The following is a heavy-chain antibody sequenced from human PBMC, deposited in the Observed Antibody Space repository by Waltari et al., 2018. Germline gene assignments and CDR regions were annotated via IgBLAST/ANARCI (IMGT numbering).Heavy chain of an antibody. CDR2: IRYDGSNK. Sequence: VVQPGGSLRLSCAASGFTFSSYGMHWVRQAPGKGLEWVAFIRYDGSNKYYADSVKGRFTISRDNSKNTLYLQMNSLRAEDTAVYYCATYDYIWGSYRLFDYWGQGTLVTVSS. CDR1: GFTFSSYG. J-gene: IGHJ4*02. D-gene: IGHD3-16*02. V-gene: IGHV3-30*02. CDR3: ATYDYIWGSYRLFDY.